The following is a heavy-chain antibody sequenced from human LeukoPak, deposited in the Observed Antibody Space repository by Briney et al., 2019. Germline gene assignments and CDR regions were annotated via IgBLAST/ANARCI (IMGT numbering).Heavy chain of an antibody. CDR3: ARYTFRAVDI. J-gene: IGHJ3*02. CDR2: IYAGGDT. V-gene: IGHV3-53*01. CDR1: GLSVSSNY. Sequence: GGSLRLSCAASGLSVSSNYMTWVRQAPGKGLEWVSNIYAGGDTHYADSVRGRFTISRDNSNNTLYLQMNSLRAEDTAVYYCARYTFRAVDIWGQGTMVTVSS. D-gene: IGHD3-16*01.